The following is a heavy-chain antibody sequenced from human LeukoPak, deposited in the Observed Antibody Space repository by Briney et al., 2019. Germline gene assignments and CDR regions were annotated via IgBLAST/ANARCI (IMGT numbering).Heavy chain of an antibody. J-gene: IGHJ4*02. CDR3: ARVEALAGIAYDY. CDR1: GGSFSGYY. CDR2: INHSGST. V-gene: IGHV4-34*01. Sequence: PSETLSLTCAVYGGSFSGYYWSWIRQPPGKGLEWIGEINHSGSTNYNPSLKSRVTISVDTSKNQFSLKVSSVTAADTVVYYCARVEALAGIAYDYWGQGTLVTVSS. D-gene: IGHD6-19*01.